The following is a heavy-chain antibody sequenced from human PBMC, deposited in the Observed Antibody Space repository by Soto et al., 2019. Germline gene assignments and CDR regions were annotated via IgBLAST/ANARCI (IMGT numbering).Heavy chain of an antibody. CDR3: AKDAVSYNGKWDWFDS. Sequence: DVQLLESGGGLVQPGGSLTLSCAASRFIFSDYAMNWVRQAPGKGLEWVSSIGGGNTDRYYADSVKGRFIISRDNSKNKMYLQMNKLRGDDTAVYYCAKDAVSYNGKWDWFDSWGQGTLVNVSS. J-gene: IGHJ5*01. CDR2: IGGGNTDR. CDR1: RFIFSDYA. D-gene: IGHD1-26*01. V-gene: IGHV3-23*01.